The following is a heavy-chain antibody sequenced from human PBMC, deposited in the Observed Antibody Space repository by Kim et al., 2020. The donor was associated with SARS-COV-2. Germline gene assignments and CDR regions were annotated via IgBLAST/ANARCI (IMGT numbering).Heavy chain of an antibody. V-gene: IGHV4-31*03. CDR2: ISYSGNS. CDR1: GGSIRSGGKF. D-gene: IGHD2-2*01. Sequence: SETLSLTCSVSGGSIRSGGKFWTWIRQHPAKGLEWIGYISYSGNSHYSPSLRSRVSISLQTSENQVSLELTSVTAADTPVYYCARGQPLDYWGEG. J-gene: IGHJ4*02. CDR3: ARGQPLDY.